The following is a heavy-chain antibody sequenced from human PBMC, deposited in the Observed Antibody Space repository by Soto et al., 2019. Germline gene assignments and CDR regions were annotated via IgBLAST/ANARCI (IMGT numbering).Heavy chain of an antibody. Sequence: PSETLSLTCSVSGGSFSDYYWTWIWQPPGKGLEWIGYIYYSGSTNYNPSLKRRVTISLDTSKNQFSLKLTSVTAADTAVYYCAAIRVATPSHFDSWGQGTLVTVSS. CDR2: IYYSGST. V-gene: IGHV4-59*01. J-gene: IGHJ4*02. D-gene: IGHD5-12*01. CDR1: GGSFSDYY. CDR3: AAIRVATPSHFDS.